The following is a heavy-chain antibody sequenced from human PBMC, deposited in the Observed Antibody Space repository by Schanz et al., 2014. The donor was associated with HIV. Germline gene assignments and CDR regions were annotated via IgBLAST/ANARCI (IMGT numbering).Heavy chain of an antibody. J-gene: IGHJ5*01. V-gene: IGHV3-23*04. CDR1: GFTFSSHG. CDR2: ISGSRGDST. CDR3: ARDLGYYGSGSHNWFDS. D-gene: IGHD3-10*01. Sequence: VQLVESGGGVVQPGRSLRLSCAASGFTFSSHGMHWVRQAPGKGLEWVSAISGSRGDSTYYSDSVKGRFSISRDNSKNTLYLQMNTLRAEDTAIYYCARDLGYYGSGSHNWFDSWGQGTLVAVSS.